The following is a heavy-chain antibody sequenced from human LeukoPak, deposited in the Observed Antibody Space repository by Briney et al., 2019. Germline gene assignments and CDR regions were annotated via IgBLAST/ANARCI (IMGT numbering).Heavy chain of an antibody. CDR3: AKEEVYFFDY. CDR1: GFTFSSYW. D-gene: IGHD6-6*01. Sequence: GGSLRLSCEASGFTFSSYWMIWVRQAPGKGLEWVANIKQDGSEKYYMDAVKGRFTISRDNSKNTLYLQMNSLRAEDTAVYYCAKEEVYFFDYWGQGTLVTVSS. CDR2: IKQDGSEK. V-gene: IGHV3-7*03. J-gene: IGHJ4*02.